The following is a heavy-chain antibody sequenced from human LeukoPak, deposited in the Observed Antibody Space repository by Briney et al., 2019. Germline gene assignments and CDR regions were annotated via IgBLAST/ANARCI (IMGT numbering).Heavy chain of an antibody. J-gene: IGHJ4*02. CDR2: IYYSGST. CDR1: GGSISSGGYY. Sequence: PSETLSLTCTVSGGSISSGGYYWSWIRQHPGKGLEWIGYIYYSGSTYYNPSLKSRVTISVDTSKNQFSLKLSSVTAADTAVYYCARGVSTDIHYFDYWGQGTLVTVSS. CDR3: ARGVSTDIHYFDY. V-gene: IGHV4-31*03.